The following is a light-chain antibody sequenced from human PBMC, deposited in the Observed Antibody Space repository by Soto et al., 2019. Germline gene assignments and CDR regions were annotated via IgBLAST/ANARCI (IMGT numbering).Light chain of an antibody. CDR2: DAS. V-gene: IGKV3-11*01. Sequence: EIVLTQSPATLSWSPGERPTLSCRASQSVSSYLAWYQQKPGQAPRLLIYDASNRATGIPARFSGSGSGTDFTLTISSLEPEDFAVYYCQQRSNWEITFGQGTRLEIK. CDR3: QQRSNWEIT. CDR1: QSVSSY. J-gene: IGKJ5*01.